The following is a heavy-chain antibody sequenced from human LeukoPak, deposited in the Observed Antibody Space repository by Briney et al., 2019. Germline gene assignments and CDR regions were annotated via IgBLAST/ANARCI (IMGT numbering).Heavy chain of an antibody. D-gene: IGHD2-15*01. CDR1: GFIVTNNY. CDR3: ARQYCSGGDCYFFD. V-gene: IGHV3-33*08. J-gene: IGHJ4*02. Sequence: GGSLRLSCAASGFIVTNNYMSWVRQAPGKGLEWVALIWYDGNNKYYADSVKGRFTISRDNSKNTLYLQMNSLRAEDTALYYCARQYCSGGDCYFFDWGQGTLVTVSS. CDR2: IWYDGNNK.